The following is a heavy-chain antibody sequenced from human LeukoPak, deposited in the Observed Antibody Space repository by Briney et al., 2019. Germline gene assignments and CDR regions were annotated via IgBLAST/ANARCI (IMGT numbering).Heavy chain of an antibody. V-gene: IGHV6-1*01. D-gene: IGHD3-10*01. CDR1: GDSVSNNSVA. Sequence: SQTLSLTCAISGDSVSNNSVAWNWIRHSPSRGLEWLGRTYYRSKWYNDYAVSVKSRITINPETAKNQFSLQLNSVTPEDTAVYYCARDMDYYGSGNYFNSRWFDPWGQGTLVTVSS. CDR3: ARDMDYYGSGNYFNSRWFDP. J-gene: IGHJ5*02. CDR2: TYYRSKWYN.